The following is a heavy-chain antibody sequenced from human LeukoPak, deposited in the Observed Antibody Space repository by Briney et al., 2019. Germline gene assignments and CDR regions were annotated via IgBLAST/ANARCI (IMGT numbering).Heavy chain of an antibody. CDR1: GFTFSGSA. CDR3: TRHRLLGGYSDY. V-gene: IGHV3-73*01. D-gene: IGHD3-22*01. Sequence: PGGSLRLSCAASGFTFSGSAMHWVRQASGKGLEWVGRIRSKADSYATAYAASVKARFTTSRDDSKNTAYLEMNSLKTEDTAVYYCTRHRLLGGYSDYWGQGTLVTVSS. J-gene: IGHJ4*02. CDR2: IRSKADSYAT.